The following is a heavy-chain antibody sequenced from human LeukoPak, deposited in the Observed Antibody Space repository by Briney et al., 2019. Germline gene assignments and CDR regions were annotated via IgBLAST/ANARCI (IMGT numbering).Heavy chain of an antibody. CDR1: GFTFSSYA. V-gene: IGHV3-23*01. D-gene: IGHD2-15*01. CDR2: ISGSGGST. Sequence: GGSLRLSCAASGFTFSSYAMSWVRQAPGKGPEWVSAISGSGGSTYYADSVKGRFTISRDNSKNTLYLQMNSLRAEDTAVYYCAKGGRLSYYYYYYMDVWGKGTTVTVSS. J-gene: IGHJ6*03. CDR3: AKGGRLSYYYYYYMDV.